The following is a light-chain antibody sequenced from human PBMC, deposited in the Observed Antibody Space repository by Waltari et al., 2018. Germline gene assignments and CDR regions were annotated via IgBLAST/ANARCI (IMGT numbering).Light chain of an antibody. Sequence: DIVMTQSQDSLAVSLGERATINCKPSQSVLYSSNNKSYLAWYQQTPGQPPKLLISWASTRESGVPDRFSGSGSGTDFTLTISSLQAEDGAVYYCQQYYSTPPTFGQGTRLEIK. CDR1: QSVLYSSNNKSY. CDR3: QQYYSTPPT. V-gene: IGKV4-1*01. CDR2: WAS. J-gene: IGKJ5*01.